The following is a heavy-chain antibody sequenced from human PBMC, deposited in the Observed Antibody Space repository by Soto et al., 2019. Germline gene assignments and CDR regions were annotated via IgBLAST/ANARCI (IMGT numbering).Heavy chain of an antibody. V-gene: IGHV3-43*01. Sequence: SGFTFDDYTMHWVRQAPGKGLEWVSLISWDGGSTYYADSVKGRFTISRDNSKNSLYLQMNSLRTEDTALYYCAKDKNSYYYGMDVWRQGTTVTVSS. CDR2: ISWDGGST. CDR1: GFTFDDYT. CDR3: AKDKNSYYYGMDV. J-gene: IGHJ6*02.